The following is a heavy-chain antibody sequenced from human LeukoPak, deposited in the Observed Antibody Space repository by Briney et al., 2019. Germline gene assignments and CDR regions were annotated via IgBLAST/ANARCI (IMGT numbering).Heavy chain of an antibody. J-gene: IGHJ4*02. V-gene: IGHV3-23*01. CDR2: IRDSGGST. D-gene: IGHD1/OR15-1a*01. CDR1: GFTFSNAW. CDR3: AKRTDNWNIGGPFDY. Sequence: PGGSLRLSCAASGFTFSNAWMSWVRQAPGKGLEWVSAIRDSGGSTYYADSVKARFTISRDNSKSTLFLQMNSLRVEDTAIYYCAKRTDNWNIGGPFDYWGQGTLVTVSS.